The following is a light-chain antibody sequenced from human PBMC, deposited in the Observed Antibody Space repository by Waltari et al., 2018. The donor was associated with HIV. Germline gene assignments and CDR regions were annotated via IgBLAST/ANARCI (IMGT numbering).Light chain of an antibody. CDR2: DVS. CDR3: CSYSSSGTVL. J-gene: IGLJ2*01. CDR1: TNTVGGFTY. Sequence: SVLTQPASISGSLGPPISISCLGSTNTVGGFTYLALYQQSPDTAPRLVIHDVSNRPSVLSGRFSGSKSGSAASLTISGLQPEDEADYYCCSYSSSGTVLFGGGTRLTVL. V-gene: IGLV2-14*03.